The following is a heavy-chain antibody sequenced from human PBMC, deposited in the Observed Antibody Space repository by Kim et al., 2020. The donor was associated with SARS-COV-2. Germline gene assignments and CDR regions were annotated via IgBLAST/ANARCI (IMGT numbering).Heavy chain of an antibody. D-gene: IGHD3-22*01. CDR2: ISGSGGST. CDR1: GFTFSSYA. Sequence: GGSLRLSCAASGFTFSSYAMSWVRQAPGKGLEWVSAISGSGGSTYYADSVKGRFTISRDNSKNTLYLQMNSLRAEDTAVYYCAKDGSDYYDSSGYYGWGQGTLVTVSS. J-gene: IGHJ4*02. V-gene: IGHV3-23*01. CDR3: AKDGSDYYDSSGYYG.